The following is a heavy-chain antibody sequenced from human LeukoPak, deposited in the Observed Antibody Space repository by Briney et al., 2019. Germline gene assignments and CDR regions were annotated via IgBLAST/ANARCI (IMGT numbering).Heavy chain of an antibody. D-gene: IGHD2/OR15-2a*01. J-gene: IGHJ6*03. Sequence: SETLSLTCTVSGGSISSYYWGWIRQPPGKGLEWIGYIYTSGSTNYNPSLKSRVTKSVDTSKNQFSLKLSSVTAADTAVYYCARHNMVYYYYMDVWGKGTTVTVSS. CDR1: GGSISSYY. CDR2: IYTSGST. V-gene: IGHV4-4*09. CDR3: ARHNMVYYYYMDV.